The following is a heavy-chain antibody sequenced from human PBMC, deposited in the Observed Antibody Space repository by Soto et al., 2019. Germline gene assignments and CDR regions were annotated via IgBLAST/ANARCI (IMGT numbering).Heavy chain of an antibody. Sequence: QVQLVQSGGEVKKPGASVTVSCKASGYTFLNYHITWVRQAPGQGLEWMAWVNTYNGMTDYAQRFQGRVTMTRDTSTSTAYMELRNMRSGETAVYFCAKSPRGEMATDWGQGTLVTVPS. CDR1: GYTFLNYH. J-gene: IGHJ4*02. CDR2: VNTYNGMT. CDR3: AKSPRGEMATD. D-gene: IGHD5-12*01. V-gene: IGHV1-18*01.